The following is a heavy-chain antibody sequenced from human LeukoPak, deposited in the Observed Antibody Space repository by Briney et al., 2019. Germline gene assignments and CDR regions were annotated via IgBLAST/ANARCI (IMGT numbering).Heavy chain of an antibody. D-gene: IGHD3-10*01. Sequence: PSETLSLTCTVSGGSISSYYWSWIRQPPGKGLEWIGEINHSGSTNYNPSLKSRVTISVDTSKNQFSLKLSSVTAADTAVYYCAREAYYYGSGSYSAYYMDVWGKGTTVTISS. J-gene: IGHJ6*03. CDR3: AREAYYYGSGSYSAYYMDV. CDR1: GGSISSYY. V-gene: IGHV4-34*01. CDR2: INHSGST.